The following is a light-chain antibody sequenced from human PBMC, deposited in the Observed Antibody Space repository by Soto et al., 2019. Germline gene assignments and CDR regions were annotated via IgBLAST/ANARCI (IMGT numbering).Light chain of an antibody. CDR3: QQSYNTPIT. Sequence: DLQMTQSPSSLSASVGDRVTITCRASQSISTYLNWYQHKPGKAPKLLIYAASSLQSGVPIRFSGSGSGTDFTLTISGLRPEDFATYYCQQSYNTPITFGQGTKLEIE. J-gene: IGKJ2*01. CDR1: QSISTY. V-gene: IGKV1-39*01. CDR2: AAS.